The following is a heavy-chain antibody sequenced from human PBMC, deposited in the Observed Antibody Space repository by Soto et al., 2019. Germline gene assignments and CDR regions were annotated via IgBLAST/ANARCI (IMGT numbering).Heavy chain of an antibody. V-gene: IGHV1-46*01. D-gene: IGHD6-6*01. Sequence: ASVKVSCKASGGTFSSYAISWVRQAPGQGLEWMGIVHPSGGNTNYAQKFQGRVTMTWDTSTTTVYMELSSLRSDDTAVYYCARAPYSSSSFFFDYWGQGTPVTVSS. CDR3: ARAPYSSSSFFFDY. CDR1: GGTFSSYA. J-gene: IGHJ4*02. CDR2: VHPSGGNT.